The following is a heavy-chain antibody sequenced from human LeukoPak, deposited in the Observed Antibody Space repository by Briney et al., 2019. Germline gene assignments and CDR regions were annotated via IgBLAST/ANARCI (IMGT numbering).Heavy chain of an antibody. CDR2: IRPSGGNT. J-gene: IGHJ5*02. CDR1: GYTFTNYY. Sequence: ASVKVSCKASGYTFTNYYIDWVRQAPGQGLEWMGVIRPSGGNTDYAQKFQGRLTMTRDTSTSTVYMELSSLRSEDTAMYYCARDQTGGYPGRGDFDPWGQGTLVTVSS. D-gene: IGHD5-12*01. CDR3: ARDQTGGYPGRGDFDP. V-gene: IGHV1-46*01.